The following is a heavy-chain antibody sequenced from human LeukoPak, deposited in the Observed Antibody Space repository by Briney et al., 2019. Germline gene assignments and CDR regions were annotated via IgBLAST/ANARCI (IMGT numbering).Heavy chain of an antibody. CDR3: ARVRTKYYYDSSGCFDL. V-gene: IGHV4-31*03. CDR2: IYYSGST. J-gene: IGHJ2*01. CDR1: GGSISSGGYY. D-gene: IGHD3-22*01. Sequence: SETLSLTCTVSGGSISSGGYYWSWIRQHPGKGLEWIGYIYYSGSTYYNPSLKSRVTISVDTSKNQFSLKLSSVTAADTAVYYCARVRTKYYYDSSGCFDLWGRGTLVTVPS.